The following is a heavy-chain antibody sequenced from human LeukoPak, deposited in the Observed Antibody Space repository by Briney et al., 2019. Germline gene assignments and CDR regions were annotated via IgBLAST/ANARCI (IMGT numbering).Heavy chain of an antibody. CDR1: GYTFTGYY. D-gene: IGHD6-13*01. CDR3: ARDRQQLVFYYYYMDV. J-gene: IGHJ6*03. Sequence: ASVKVSCKASGYTFTGYYMHWVRQAPGQGLEWMGRINPNSGGTNYAQKFQGRVTMTRDTSISTAYMEQSRLRSDDTAVYYCARDRQQLVFYYYYMDVWGKGTTVTVSS. V-gene: IGHV1-2*06. CDR2: INPNSGGT.